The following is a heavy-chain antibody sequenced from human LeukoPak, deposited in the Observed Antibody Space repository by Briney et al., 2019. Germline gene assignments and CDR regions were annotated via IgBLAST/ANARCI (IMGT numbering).Heavy chain of an antibody. J-gene: IGHJ5*02. CDR1: GGSISSSSYY. V-gene: IGHV4-39*07. CDR2: IYYSGST. CDR3: ARALYYCSGGSCYHWFDP. D-gene: IGHD2-15*01. Sequence: SETLSLTCTVSGGSISSSSYYWGWIRQPPGKGSEWIGSIYYSGSTYYNPSLKSRVTISVDTSKNQFSLKLSSVTAADTAVYYCARALYYCSGGSCYHWFDPWGQGTLVTVSS.